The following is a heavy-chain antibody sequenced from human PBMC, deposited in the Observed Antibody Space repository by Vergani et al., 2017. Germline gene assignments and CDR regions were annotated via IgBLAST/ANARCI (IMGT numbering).Heavy chain of an antibody. CDR3: ARARCIETCYMSNWLYS. V-gene: IGHV3-74*03. CDR1: GFSFNSYW. CDR2: MKSDGSIT. Sequence: DVHLAESGGGFFQPGGSLRLSCSASGFSFNSYWMHWVRQVPGKGLLWVSRMKSDGSITAYADSVKGRFTISRDNAQNTLYLQMNSLRVEDTGVYYCARARCIETCYMSNWLYSWGQGTLVTVSS. D-gene: IGHD3-9*01. J-gene: IGHJ5*01.